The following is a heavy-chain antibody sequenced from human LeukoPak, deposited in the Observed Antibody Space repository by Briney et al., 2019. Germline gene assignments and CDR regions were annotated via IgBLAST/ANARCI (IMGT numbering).Heavy chain of an antibody. D-gene: IGHD1-26*01. CDR1: GFTFSTYA. J-gene: IGHJ3*02. Sequence: GGSLRLSCAASGFTFSTYAISWVRQAPGKGLEWLSCISSTSSYIFYADSVRGRFTISRDNAKNSLYLQMDSLRAEDTAVYYCARGGIITSYAFEIWGQGAMVTVSS. V-gene: IGHV3-21*01. CDR3: ARGGIITSYAFEI. CDR2: ISSTSSYI.